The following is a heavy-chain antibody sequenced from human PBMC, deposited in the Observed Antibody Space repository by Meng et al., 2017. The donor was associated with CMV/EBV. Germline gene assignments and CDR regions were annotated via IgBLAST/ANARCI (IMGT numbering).Heavy chain of an antibody. CDR1: GYTFTGYY. D-gene: IGHD3-22*01. CDR3: ATETQYYDSSGYPLR. Sequence: ASVKVSCKASGYTFTGYYMHRVRQAPGQGLEWMGWINPNSGGTNYAQKFQGRVTMTRDTSISTAYMELSRLRSDDTAVYYCATETQYYDSSGYPLRWGQGTLVTVSS. J-gene: IGHJ4*02. CDR2: INPNSGGT. V-gene: IGHV1-2*02.